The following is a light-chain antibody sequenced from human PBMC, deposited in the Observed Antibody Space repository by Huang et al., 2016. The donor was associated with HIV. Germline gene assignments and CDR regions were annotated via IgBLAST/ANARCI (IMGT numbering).Light chain of an antibody. J-gene: IGKJ2*01. CDR3: QQRSSWPPT. CDR1: QSVSSY. V-gene: IGKV3-11*01. CDR2: DAS. Sequence: ENVLTQSPATLSLSPGDRATLSCRASQSVSSYLAWYQHKPGQAPRLLIFDASKRPTGIPPKFSGSGSGTDFTLTINGLESEDFAVYYCQQRSSWPPTFGQGTKLEIK.